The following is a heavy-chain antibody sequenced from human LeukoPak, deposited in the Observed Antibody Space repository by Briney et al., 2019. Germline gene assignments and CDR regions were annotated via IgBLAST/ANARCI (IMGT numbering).Heavy chain of an antibody. CDR3: ARHVKGAYDFWSGYWLDP. CDR1: GGSISSYY. J-gene: IGHJ5*02. D-gene: IGHD3-3*01. V-gene: IGHV4-59*08. CDR2: ISHSGST. Sequence: KPSETLSLTCTVSGGSISSYYWSWIRQPPGEGLEWIGYISHSGSTKYNPSLKSRVTISVDTSKNQFSLKLSSVTAADTAVYYCARHVKGAYDFWSGYWLDPWGQGTLVTVSS.